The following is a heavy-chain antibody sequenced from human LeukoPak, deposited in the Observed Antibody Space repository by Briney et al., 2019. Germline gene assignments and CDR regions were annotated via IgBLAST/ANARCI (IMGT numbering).Heavy chain of an antibody. Sequence: ASVKVSCKASGYTFTSYGISWVRQAPGQGLEWMGWISAYNDNTNYAQKLQGRVTMTTDTSTSTAYMELRSLRSDDTAVYYCAREMATISPTGYWGQGTLVTVSS. CDR1: GYTFTSYG. CDR2: ISAYNDNT. V-gene: IGHV1-18*01. CDR3: AREMATISPTGY. D-gene: IGHD5-24*01. J-gene: IGHJ4*02.